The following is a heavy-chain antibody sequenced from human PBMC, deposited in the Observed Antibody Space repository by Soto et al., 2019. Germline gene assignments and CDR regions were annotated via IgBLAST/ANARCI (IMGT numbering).Heavy chain of an antibody. J-gene: IGHJ6*02. CDR1: GGSFSGYY. CDR2: INHSGST. V-gene: IGHV4-34*01. D-gene: IGHD7-27*01. CDR3: ARGRILTNTTRDPGVYYYYGMDV. Sequence: LSLTCAVYGGSFSGYYWSWIRQPPGKGLEWIGEINHSGSTNYNPSLKSRVTISVDTSKNQFSLKLSSVTAADTAVYYCARGRILTNTTRDPGVYYYYGMDVWGQGTTVTVSS.